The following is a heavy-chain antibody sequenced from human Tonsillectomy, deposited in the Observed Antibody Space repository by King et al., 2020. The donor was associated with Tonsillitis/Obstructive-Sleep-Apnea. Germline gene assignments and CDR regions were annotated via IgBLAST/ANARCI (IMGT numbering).Heavy chain of an antibody. CDR3: AKEVGRYSSSVY. J-gene: IGHJ4*02. V-gene: IGHV3-30*18. CDR1: GFTFSSFV. CDR2: ISYDGTNK. Sequence: HVKLVESGGGVVQPGRSLRLSCAASGFTFSSFVMHWVRQAPGKGLEWVAVISYDGTNKYYADSVMGRFTISRDNSKSTLYLQMNSLRAEDTAVYYCAKEVGRYSSSVYWGQGTLVTVSS. D-gene: IGHD6-6*01.